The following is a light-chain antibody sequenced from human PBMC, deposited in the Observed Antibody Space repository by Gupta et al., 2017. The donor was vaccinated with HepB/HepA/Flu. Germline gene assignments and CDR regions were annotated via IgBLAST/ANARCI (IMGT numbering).Light chain of an antibody. CDR3: QTWGTAIL. CDR2: LNSDGSF. Sequence: QVVLTQSPSASASLGASVRLTCTLRSGHSSYSIAWHQQQPQKGPRYLMRLNSDGSFNKGDAIPDRFSGSSSGAEPYLTISSLQSEDEADYYCQTWGTAILFGGGTKLTVL. CDR1: SGHSSYS. V-gene: IGLV4-69*01. J-gene: IGLJ2*01.